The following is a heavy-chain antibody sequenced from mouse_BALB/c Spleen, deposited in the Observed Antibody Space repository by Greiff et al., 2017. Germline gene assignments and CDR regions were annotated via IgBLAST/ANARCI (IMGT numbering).Heavy chain of an antibody. Sequence: VQLKESGGGLVKPGGSLKLSCAASGFTFSDYYMYWVRQTPEKRLEWVATISDGGSYTYYPDSVKGRFTISRDNAKNNLYLQMSSLKSEDTAMYYCARALGYYYAMDYWGQGTSVTVSS. CDR3: ARALGYYYAMDY. D-gene: IGHD4-1*01. J-gene: IGHJ4*01. V-gene: IGHV5-4*02. CDR2: ISDGGSYT. CDR1: GFTFSDYY.